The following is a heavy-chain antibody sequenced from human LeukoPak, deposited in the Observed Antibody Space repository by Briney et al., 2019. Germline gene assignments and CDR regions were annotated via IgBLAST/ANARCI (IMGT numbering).Heavy chain of an antibody. CDR2: IYYSGST. V-gene: IGHV4-59*01. Sequence: SETLSLTCTVSGGSISSYYWSWIRQPPGKGLEWIGYIYYSGSTNYNPSLKSRVTISVDTSKNQFSLKLSSVTAADTAVYYCARSKQVVVAADFDYWGQGTLVTVSS. J-gene: IGHJ4*02. D-gene: IGHD2-15*01. CDR1: GGSISSYY. CDR3: ARSKQVVVAADFDY.